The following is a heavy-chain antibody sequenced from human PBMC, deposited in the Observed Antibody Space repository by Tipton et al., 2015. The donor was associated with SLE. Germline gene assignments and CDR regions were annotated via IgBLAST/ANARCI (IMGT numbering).Heavy chain of an antibody. Sequence: TLSLTCSVSGVSISSHSHYWGWIRQPPGKGLEWIGIIYNSGITYSSPSLKSRVTITVDTSNNQFSLKLSSVTAADTAVYYCARNPTSYCSGGSYISPWFDPWGQGTLVTVSS. V-gene: IGHV4-39*07. CDR1: GVSISSHSHY. CDR2: IYNSGIT. J-gene: IGHJ5*02. CDR3: ARNPTSYCSGGSYISPWFDP. D-gene: IGHD2-15*01.